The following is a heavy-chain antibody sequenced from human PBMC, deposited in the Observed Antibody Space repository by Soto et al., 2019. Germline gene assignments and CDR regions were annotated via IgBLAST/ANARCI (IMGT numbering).Heavy chain of an antibody. V-gene: IGHV3-33*01. CDR1: GFTFSKYG. J-gene: IGHJ4*02. CDR2: IWYDGSSQ. CDR3: ARDAIDPVFDC. Sequence: QVLLVESGGGVVQPGMSLRLSCAAAGFTFSKYGIHWARQAPGKGLEWVGFIWYDGSSQYYADAVKGRFTISSDNSTTTVSLQMNSLRVEDTAVYYCARDAIDPVFDCWGQGTLVSVSS.